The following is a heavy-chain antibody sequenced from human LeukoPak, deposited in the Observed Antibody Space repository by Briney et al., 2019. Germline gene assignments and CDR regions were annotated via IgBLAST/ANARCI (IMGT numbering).Heavy chain of an antibody. CDR2: ISYDGSNK. D-gene: IGHD2-2*01. V-gene: IGHV3-30-3*01. J-gene: IGHJ4*02. Sequence: GGSLRLSCAASGFTFSSYAMHWVRQAPGKGLEWVAVISYDGSNKYYADSVKGRFTISKDNAKNTVYLQMSNLRAEDTAVYYCVSFYETYWGRGTLVTVSS. CDR3: VSFYETY. CDR1: GFTFSSYA.